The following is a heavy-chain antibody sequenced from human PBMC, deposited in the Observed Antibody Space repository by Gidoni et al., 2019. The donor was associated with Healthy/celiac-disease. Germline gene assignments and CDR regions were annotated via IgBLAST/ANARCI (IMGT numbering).Heavy chain of an antibody. D-gene: IGHD1-26*01. Sequence: EVQLVESGGGLVQPGGSLRLSCAASGFPFSSYEMNWVRQAPGKGLEWVSYISSSGSTIYYADSVKGRFTISKDNAKNSLYLQMNSLRAEDTAVYYCAREREQPYYYGMDVWGQGTTVTVSS. CDR2: ISSSGSTI. CDR1: GFPFSSYE. CDR3: AREREQPYYYGMDV. J-gene: IGHJ6*02. V-gene: IGHV3-48*03.